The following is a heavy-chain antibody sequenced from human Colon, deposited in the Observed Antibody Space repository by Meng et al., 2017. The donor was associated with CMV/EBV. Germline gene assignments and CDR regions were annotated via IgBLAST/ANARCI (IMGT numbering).Heavy chain of an antibody. V-gene: IGHV4-4*07. D-gene: IGHD3-10*01. CDR1: GASITSYY. J-gene: IGHJ4*02. Sequence: QVHLRESGPGLVKPSETLSLTCTVSGASITSYYWSWIRQPAGKGLEWIGRVYISGNTNYNPSLKSRVTMSIDTSKNQLSLNIRSVTAADTAVYYCARDSNLSGLAYWGQGTLVTVSS. CDR3: ARDSNLSGLAY. CDR2: VYISGNT.